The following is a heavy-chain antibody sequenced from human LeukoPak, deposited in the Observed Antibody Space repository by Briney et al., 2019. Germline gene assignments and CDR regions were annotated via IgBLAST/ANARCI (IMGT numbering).Heavy chain of an antibody. D-gene: IGHD3-16*02. CDR2: VNTNTGNP. J-gene: IGHJ5*02. CDR3: AREVMITFGGVIVNWFDP. CDR1: GYTFTSYA. Sequence: ASVKVSCKASGYTFTSYAMNWVRQAPGQGLEWMGWVNTNTGNPTYAQGFTGRFVFSLDTSVSTAYLQISSLKAEDTAVYYCAREVMITFGGVIVNWFDPWGQGTLVTVSS. V-gene: IGHV7-4-1*02.